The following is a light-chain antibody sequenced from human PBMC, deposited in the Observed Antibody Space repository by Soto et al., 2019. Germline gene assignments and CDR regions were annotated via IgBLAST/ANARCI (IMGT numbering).Light chain of an antibody. V-gene: IGLV4-69*01. CDR3: QTWGTGILV. J-gene: IGLJ2*01. CDR2: LNSDGRH. CDR1: SRHSSYA. Sequence: QLVLTRSPSASASLGASVKLTCTLSSRHSSYAIAWHQQQPEKGPRYLMKLNSDGRHTKGDGIPDRFSGSSSGTERYLTISSLQSEDEADYYCQTWGTGILVFGGGTKLTVL.